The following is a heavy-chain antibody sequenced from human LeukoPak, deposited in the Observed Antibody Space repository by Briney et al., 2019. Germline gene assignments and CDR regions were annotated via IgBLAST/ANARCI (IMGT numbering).Heavy chain of an antibody. D-gene: IGHD2-2*01. CDR3: ARDVGYCSSTSCYHGMDV. V-gene: IGHV3-30-3*01. Sequence: GGSLRLSCAASGFTFSDYYMTWIRQAPGKGLEWVAVISYDGSNKYYADSVKGRFTISRDNSKNTLYLQMNSLRAEDTAVYYCARDVGYCSSTSCYHGMDVWGQGTTVTVSS. CDR2: ISYDGSNK. CDR1: GFTFSDYY. J-gene: IGHJ6*02.